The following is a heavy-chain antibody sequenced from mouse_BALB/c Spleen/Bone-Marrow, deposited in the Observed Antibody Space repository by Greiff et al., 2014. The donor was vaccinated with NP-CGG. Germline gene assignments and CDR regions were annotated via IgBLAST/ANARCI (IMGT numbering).Heavy chain of an antibody. CDR2: IDPETGGT. Sequence: VQLQQSGAELVRPGASVTLSCKASGYKFTDYEMHWVKQTPVHGLEWIVSIDPETGGTAYNQNFKGKATLTADRSSTTACMELRSLTSEDSAVYYCTREGIYFGYDVPMDYWGQGTSVTVSP. CDR1: GYKFTDYE. J-gene: IGHJ4*01. V-gene: IGHV1-15*01. D-gene: IGHD2-2*01. CDR3: TREGIYFGYDVPMDY.